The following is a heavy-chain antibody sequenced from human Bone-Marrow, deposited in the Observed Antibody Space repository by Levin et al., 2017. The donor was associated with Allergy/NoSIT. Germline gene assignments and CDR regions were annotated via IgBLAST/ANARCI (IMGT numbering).Heavy chain of an antibody. Sequence: SQTLSLTCTVSGGSISNSYWNWIRESPGKGLEWVGCIYYSGSTDYNPSLKSRVTISVDTSKNQFSLKLSSVTAADTAVYYCVRGSTWSWYFDLWGRGTLVTVSS. CDR2: IYYSGST. J-gene: IGHJ2*01. CDR1: GGSISNSY. V-gene: IGHV4-59*01. CDR3: VRGSTWSWYFDL. D-gene: IGHD1-1*01.